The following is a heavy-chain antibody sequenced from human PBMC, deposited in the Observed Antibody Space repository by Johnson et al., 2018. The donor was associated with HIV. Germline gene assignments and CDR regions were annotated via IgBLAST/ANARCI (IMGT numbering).Heavy chain of an antibody. CDR3: ARDGSGRGAFDI. CDR2: ISSSGSSI. Sequence: VQLVESGGGLVKPGGSLRLSCVTSGFGFSTYYMSWIRQAPGKGLECLSYISSSGSSIYYTDSVKGRFTISRDNTKKSLFLQMNSLRAEDTAVYYCARDGSGRGAFDIWGQGTMVTVSS. CDR1: GFGFSTYY. J-gene: IGHJ3*02. D-gene: IGHD1-14*01. V-gene: IGHV3-11*04.